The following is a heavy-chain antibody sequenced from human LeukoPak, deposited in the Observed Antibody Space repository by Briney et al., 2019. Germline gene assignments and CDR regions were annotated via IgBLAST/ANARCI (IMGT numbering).Heavy chain of an antibody. Sequence: ESGPTLVKPTETLTLTCAFSGFSLSTKGMGVGWIRQPPGKALEWLAVFYWDGDRRYSPSLKSRLTITKDTSKNQVVLTMTNMDPVDTATYHCVHRLAYYNDSSGLFQHWGQGTLVIVSS. CDR2: FYWDGDR. V-gene: IGHV2-5*02. D-gene: IGHD3-22*01. CDR1: GFSLSTKGMG. CDR3: VHRLAYYNDSSGLFQH. J-gene: IGHJ1*01.